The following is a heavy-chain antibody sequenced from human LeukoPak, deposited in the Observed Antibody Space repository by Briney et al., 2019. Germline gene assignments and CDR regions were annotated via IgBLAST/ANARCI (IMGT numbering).Heavy chain of an antibody. CDR1: GDSVTSSY. CDR3: ARLDCFVEGCYNH. J-gene: IGHJ4*02. D-gene: IGHD2-15*01. CDR2: VSSDGTT. V-gene: IGHV4-59*08. Sequence: SETLSLTCSVSGDSVTSSYCNWIRQPPGKGLEWIGYVSSDGTTNFTPSLRSRLIMSVDTAKNDISLILTSVPGADTAIYYCARLDCFVEGCYNHWGRGTLVTVSS.